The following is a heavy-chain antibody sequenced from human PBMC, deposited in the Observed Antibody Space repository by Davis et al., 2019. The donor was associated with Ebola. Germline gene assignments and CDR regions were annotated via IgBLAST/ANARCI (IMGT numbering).Heavy chain of an antibody. D-gene: IGHD5-12*01. CDR1: GFTCSSLG. CDR2: ISPDGSKK. CDR3: AKERAWFSGYGD. J-gene: IGHJ4*02. Sequence: PGGSLRLSCAASGFTCSSLGMHWVRQAAGKGLEWVAVISPDGSKKFHAESVEGRFTISRDNSRNTVYLQMDSLRPEDTAVYYCAKERAWFSGYGDWGQGALVTVSS. V-gene: IGHV3-30*18.